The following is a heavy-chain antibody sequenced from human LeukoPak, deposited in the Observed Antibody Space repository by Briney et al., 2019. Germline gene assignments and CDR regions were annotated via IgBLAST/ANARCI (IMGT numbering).Heavy chain of an antibody. V-gene: IGHV3-20*04. D-gene: IGHD2-2*01. Sequence: PGGSLRLSCAASGFTFDDYGMSWVRQAPGKGLEWVSGINWNGGSTGYADSVKGRFTISRDNAKNSLYLQMNSLRAEDTALYYCARGDAGSIVVVPAATNYMDVWGKGITVTVSS. CDR1: GFTFDDYG. CDR3: ARGDAGSIVVVPAATNYMDV. J-gene: IGHJ6*03. CDR2: INWNGGST.